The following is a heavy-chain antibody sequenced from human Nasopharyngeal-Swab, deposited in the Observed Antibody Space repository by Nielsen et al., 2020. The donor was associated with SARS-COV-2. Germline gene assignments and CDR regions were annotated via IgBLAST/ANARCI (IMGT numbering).Heavy chain of an antibody. V-gene: IGHV1-18*04. J-gene: IGHJ4*02. Sequence: ASVKVSCKASGYTFTSYGISWVRQAPGQGLEWMGWISAYNGNTNYAQKLQGSVTMTTDTSTSTAYMELRSLRSDDTAVYYCARVLLWFGELYYFDYWGQGTLVTVSS. D-gene: IGHD3-10*01. CDR3: ARVLLWFGELYYFDY. CDR1: GYTFTSYG. CDR2: ISAYNGNT.